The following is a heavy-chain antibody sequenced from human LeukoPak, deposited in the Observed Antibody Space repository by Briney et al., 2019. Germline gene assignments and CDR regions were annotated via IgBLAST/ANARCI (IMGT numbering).Heavy chain of an antibody. Sequence: GGSLRLSCAASGFTFSSYAMSWVRQAPGKGVEWVSAMSGSGGSTYYADSVKGRFTISRDNSKNTLYLQMNSLRAEDTAVYYCARSTVTTPYYFDYWGQGTLVTVSS. V-gene: IGHV3-23*01. CDR2: MSGSGGST. CDR3: ARSTVTTPYYFDY. J-gene: IGHJ4*02. D-gene: IGHD4-17*01. CDR1: GFTFSSYA.